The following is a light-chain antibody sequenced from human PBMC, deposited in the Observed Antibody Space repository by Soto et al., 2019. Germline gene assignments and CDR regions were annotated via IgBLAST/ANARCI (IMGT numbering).Light chain of an antibody. J-gene: IGKJ1*01. CDR1: QTVTRNY. CDR3: QQYVTSSPRT. V-gene: IGKV3-20*01. CDR2: GIS. Sequence: ESVLTQSPGTLSLSPGERATLSCRASQTVTRNYLAWYQQKPGQAPRLLMYGISRRATGIPDRFSGSGSGTDFTLTITRLEPEDFAVYYCQQYVTSSPRTFGQGTKVDIK.